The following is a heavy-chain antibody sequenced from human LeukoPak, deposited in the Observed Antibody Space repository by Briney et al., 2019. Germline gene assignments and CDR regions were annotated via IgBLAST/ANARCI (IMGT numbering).Heavy chain of an antibody. J-gene: IGHJ5*02. D-gene: IGHD2-2*01. CDR3: ARVPPASYCSSTSCRVGSWFDP. CDR2: INHSGST. V-gene: IGHV4-34*01. Sequence: KSSETLSLTCAVYGGSFSGYYWSWIRQPPGKGLEWIGEINHSGSTNHNPSLKSRVTISVDTSKNQFSLKLSSVTAADTAVYYCARVPPASYCSSTSCRVGSWFDPWGQGTLVTVSS. CDR1: GGSFSGYY.